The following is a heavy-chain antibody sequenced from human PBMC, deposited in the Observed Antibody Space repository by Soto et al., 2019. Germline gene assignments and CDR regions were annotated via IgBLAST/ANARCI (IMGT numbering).Heavy chain of an antibody. D-gene: IGHD3-16*01. CDR3: ARGTFDYYYYGMDV. CDR1: GGTFSSYA. Sequence: SVKVSCKASGGTFSSYASSWVRQAPGQGLEWMGGIIPIFGTANYAQKFQGRVTITADKSTSTAYMELSSLRSEDTAVYYCARGTFDYYYYGMDVWGQGTTVTFSS. V-gene: IGHV1-69*06. CDR2: IIPIFGTA. J-gene: IGHJ6*02.